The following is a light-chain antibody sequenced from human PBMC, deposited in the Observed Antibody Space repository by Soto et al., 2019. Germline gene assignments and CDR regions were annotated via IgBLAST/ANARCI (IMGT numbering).Light chain of an antibody. V-gene: IGKV3-20*01. CDR2: GAS. CDR1: QSVTSRV. CDR3: QQYGSSLHT. J-gene: IGKJ1*01. Sequence: EVVLTQSPGTLSLSPGERATLSCRASQSVTSRVVARYQQKPGQSPRLLIYGASNRASDIPDRFSGSGSGRDFTLTISRLEPEDVAMYYCQQYGSSLHTFGQGTRVEIQ.